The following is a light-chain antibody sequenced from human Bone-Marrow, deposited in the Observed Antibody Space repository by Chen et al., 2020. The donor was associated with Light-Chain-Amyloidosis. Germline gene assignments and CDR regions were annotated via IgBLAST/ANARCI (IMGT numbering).Light chain of an antibody. V-gene: IGLV3-25*03. CDR1: ALPTKY. CDR3: QSADSSGTYEVI. J-gene: IGLJ2*01. CDR2: RDT. Sequence: SSELTQPPSVSVSPGQTARITCSGDALPTKYAYWYQQKPGQAPVLVIHRDTERPSGISERFSVSSSGTTATLTLSGVQAEVLSYYLYQSADSSGTYEVIFGGGTKLTVL.